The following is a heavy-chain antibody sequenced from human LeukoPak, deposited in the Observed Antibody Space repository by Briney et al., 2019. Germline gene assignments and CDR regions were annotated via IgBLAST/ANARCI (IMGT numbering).Heavy chain of an antibody. CDR3: TTEYYGSFNY. Sequence: GGSLRFSCAASGFTLSEAWMSWVRQAPGKGLEWVGRIRSNTAGGTSDYAAPVKGRFTISRDESKNTLYLQMNSLIIEDTAVYFCTTEYYGSFNYWGQGTLVTVSS. D-gene: IGHD1-26*01. CDR2: IRSNTAGGTS. CDR1: GFTLSEAW. V-gene: IGHV3-15*01. J-gene: IGHJ4*02.